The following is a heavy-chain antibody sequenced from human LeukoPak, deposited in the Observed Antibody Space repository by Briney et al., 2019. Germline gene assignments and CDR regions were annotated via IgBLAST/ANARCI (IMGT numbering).Heavy chain of an antibody. J-gene: IGHJ4*02. Sequence: GRSLRLSCAASGFTFISYGMHWVRQAPGKGLEWVAVISYDGSNKYYADSVKGRFTISRDNSKNTLYLQMNSLRAEDTAVYYCAKTQQLDIYYFDYWGQGTLVTVSS. CDR1: GFTFISYG. CDR2: ISYDGSNK. CDR3: AKTQQLDIYYFDY. D-gene: IGHD6-13*01. V-gene: IGHV3-30*18.